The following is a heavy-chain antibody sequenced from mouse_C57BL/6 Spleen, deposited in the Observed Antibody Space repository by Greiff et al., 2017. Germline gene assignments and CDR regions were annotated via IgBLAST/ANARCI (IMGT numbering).Heavy chain of an antibody. Sequence: EVQLVESGGGLVQPGGSLSLSCAASGFTFTDYYMSWVRQPPGKALEWLGFIRNKANGYTTEYSASVKGRFTISRDNSQSILYLQMNALRAEDSATYYCARLPEGYFGGYFDVWGTGTTVTVSS. D-gene: IGHD2-3*01. CDR1: GFTFTDYY. J-gene: IGHJ1*03. CDR3: ARLPEGYFGGYFDV. V-gene: IGHV7-3*01. CDR2: IRNKANGYTT.